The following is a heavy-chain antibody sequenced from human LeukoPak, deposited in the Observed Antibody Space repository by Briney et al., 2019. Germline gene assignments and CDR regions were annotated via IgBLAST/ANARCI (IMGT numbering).Heavy chain of an antibody. CDR3: ARYLGGRNAFDI. D-gene: IGHD3-16*01. J-gene: IGHJ3*02. CDR1: GFTFSGYG. Sequence: GSLRLSCVASGFTFSGYGMHWVRQAPGKGLEWVAVIWYDGSKTYYADSVKGRFTISRDNSKDTLYLQMSSLRVEDTAAYYCARYLGGRNAFDIWGQGTMVTVSS. V-gene: IGHV3-33*01. CDR2: IWYDGSKT.